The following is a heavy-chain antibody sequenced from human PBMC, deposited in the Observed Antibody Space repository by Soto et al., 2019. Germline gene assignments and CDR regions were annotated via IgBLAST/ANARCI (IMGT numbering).Heavy chain of an antibody. Sequence: QVQLQESGPGLVKPSETLSLTCTVSGGSISSYYWSWIRQPPGKGLEWIGYIYYTGLSNSNPSLNSRFTMSVDTSKNQFSLKLSSVTAADTAVYYFASHSSHWPFFDFWGQGTLVTVSS. J-gene: IGHJ4*02. CDR2: IYYTGLS. D-gene: IGHD6-13*01. CDR3: ASHSSHWPFFDF. CDR1: GGSISSYY. V-gene: IGHV4-59*01.